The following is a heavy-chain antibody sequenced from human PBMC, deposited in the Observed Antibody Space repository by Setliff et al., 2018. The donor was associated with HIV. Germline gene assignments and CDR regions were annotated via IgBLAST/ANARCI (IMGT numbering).Heavy chain of an antibody. J-gene: IGHJ6*03. CDR2: FDPQDGKT. Sequence: ASVKVSCKISGYTLTEVSMHWVRQAPGKGLEWMGYFDPQDGKTIYAQKFQGRVTMTEDTSTDTAYMELSGLRSEDTAVYYCARGGYCSSTSCPSYYYYMDVWGKGTTVTVSS. D-gene: IGHD2-2*01. CDR3: ARGGYCSSTSCPSYYYYMDV. V-gene: IGHV1-24*01. CDR1: GYTLTEVS.